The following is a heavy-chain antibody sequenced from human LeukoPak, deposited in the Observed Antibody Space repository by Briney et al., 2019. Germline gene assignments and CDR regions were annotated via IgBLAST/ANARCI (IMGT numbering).Heavy chain of an antibody. CDR3: AREDRPNNHILGPYYRYFDY. V-gene: IGHV3-21*01. CDR1: GFTFSSYS. Sequence: GGSLRLSCAASGFTFSSYSMNWVRQAPGKGLEWVSSISSSSSYIYYADSVKGRFTISRDNAKNSLYLQMNSLRAEDATLYYCAREDRPNNHILGPYYRYFDYWGQGTLVTVSS. CDR2: ISSSSSYI. J-gene: IGHJ4*02. D-gene: IGHD3-9*01.